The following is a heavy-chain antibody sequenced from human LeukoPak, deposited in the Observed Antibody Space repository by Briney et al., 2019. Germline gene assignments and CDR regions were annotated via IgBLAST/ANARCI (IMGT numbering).Heavy chain of an antibody. D-gene: IGHD6-13*01. V-gene: IGHV3-23*01. Sequence: GGSLRLSCAASGFTFSSYAMNWVRQAPEKGLEWVSAITGSGGSTYYVDSVKGRFTISRDNSKNTMYLQMNSLRAEDTAVYYCAKDHSSSWYRNNWFDPWGQGNLVTVSS. J-gene: IGHJ5*02. CDR2: ITGSGGST. CDR3: AKDHSSSWYRNNWFDP. CDR1: GFTFSSYA.